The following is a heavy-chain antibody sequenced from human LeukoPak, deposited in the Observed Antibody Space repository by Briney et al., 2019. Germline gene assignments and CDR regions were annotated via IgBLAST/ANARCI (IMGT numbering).Heavy chain of an antibody. CDR3: ASLYSGSLYYYYMDV. CDR1: GGSISSYY. D-gene: IGHD1-26*01. CDR2: IYTSGST. J-gene: IGHJ6*03. V-gene: IGHV4-4*09. Sequence: SETLSLTCTVSGGSISSYYWSWLRQPPGKGLEWIGYIYTSGSTNYNPSLKSRVTISVDTSKNQFSLKLSSVTAADTAVYYCASLYSGSLYYYYMDVWGKGTTVTVSS.